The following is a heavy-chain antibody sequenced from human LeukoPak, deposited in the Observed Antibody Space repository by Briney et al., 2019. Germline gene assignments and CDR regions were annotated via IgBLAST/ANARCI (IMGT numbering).Heavy chain of an antibody. J-gene: IGHJ4*02. Sequence: SETLSLTCTVSGGSISSYYWSWIRQPPGKGLEWIGYIYYSGSTNYNPSLKSRVTISVDTSKNQFSLKLNSVTAADTAVYYCARTGYDISTGYRAKQYYFDYWGQGTLVTVSS. CDR2: IYYSGST. CDR1: GGSISSYY. V-gene: IGHV4-59*01. CDR3: ARTGYDISTGYRAKQYYFDY. D-gene: IGHD3-9*01.